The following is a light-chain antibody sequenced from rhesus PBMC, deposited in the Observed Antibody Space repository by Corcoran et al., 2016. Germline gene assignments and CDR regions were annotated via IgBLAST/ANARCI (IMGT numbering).Light chain of an antibody. Sequence: QVILTQSPATLSLSPGERATLSCRASQSVCSSLAWYQQKPGQAPRLLIYGASSRATGIPDRCSGSGSGTEFTITSSSLEPEDFAVYYCTKYSSSPLTFGGVTKVEIK. J-gene: IGKJ4*01. CDR2: GAS. CDR3: TKYSSSPLT. CDR1: QSVCSS. V-gene: IGKV3-53*01.